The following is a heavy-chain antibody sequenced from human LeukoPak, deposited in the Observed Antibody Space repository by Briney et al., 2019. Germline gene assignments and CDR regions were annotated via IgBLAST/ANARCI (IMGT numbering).Heavy chain of an antibody. J-gene: IGHJ5*02. CDR1: GYSFTSYW. Sequence: GESLKISCKGSGYSFTSYWIGWVRQMPGKGLEWMGIIYPGDSDTRYSPSFQGQVTISADKSISTAYLQWSSLKASDTATYYCARQGCSSTSCYTNWFDPWGQGTLVTVSS. V-gene: IGHV5-51*01. CDR2: IYPGDSDT. CDR3: ARQGCSSTSCYTNWFDP. D-gene: IGHD2-2*02.